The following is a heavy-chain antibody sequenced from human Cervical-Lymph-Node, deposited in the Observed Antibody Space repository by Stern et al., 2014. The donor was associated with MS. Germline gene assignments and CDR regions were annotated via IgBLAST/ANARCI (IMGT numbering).Heavy chain of an antibody. CDR3: ARGELKEGLVRGMDV. V-gene: IGHV1-69*01. CDR2: IIPIFGTA. J-gene: IGHJ6*02. Sequence: QVQLVESGAEVKKPGPSVKVSCQASGGTFSSYAISSVRQAPGQGLEWMGGIIPIFGTANYAQKFQGRVTITADESTSTAYMELSSLRSEDTAVYYCARGELKEGLVRGMDVWGQGTTVTVSS. D-gene: IGHD1-26*01. CDR1: GGTFSSYA.